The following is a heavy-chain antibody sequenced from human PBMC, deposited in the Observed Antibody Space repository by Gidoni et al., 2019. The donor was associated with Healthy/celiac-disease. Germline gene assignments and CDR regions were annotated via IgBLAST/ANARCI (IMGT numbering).Heavy chain of an antibody. CDR3: AKAVQISAAGILDY. J-gene: IGHJ4*02. V-gene: IGHV3-23*01. Sequence: EVQLLESGGGLVQPGGSLRLYCAASGFTFSRYAMSWVRQAPGKGLEWVSAISGSGGSTYYADSVKGRFTISRDNSKNTLYLQMNSLRAEDTAVYYCAKAVQISAAGILDYWGQGTLVTVSS. CDR1: GFTFSRYA. CDR2: ISGSGGST. D-gene: IGHD6-13*01.